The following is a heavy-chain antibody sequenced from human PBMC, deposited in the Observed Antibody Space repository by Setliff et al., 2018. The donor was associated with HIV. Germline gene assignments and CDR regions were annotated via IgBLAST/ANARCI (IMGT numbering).Heavy chain of an antibody. J-gene: IGHJ4*02. CDR3: AKGCGGAGFCYYADY. V-gene: IGHV3-21*06. CDR1: GFSFTSYS. Sequence: PGGSLRLSCAASGFSFTSYSMNWVRQAPGKGLEWVSYITKSGGETHYADSVQGRFTISRDSAKNSVYLQMNSLRVDDTALYYCAKGCGGAGFCYYADYWGQGTVVTVSS. D-gene: IGHD2-21*01. CDR2: ITKSGGET.